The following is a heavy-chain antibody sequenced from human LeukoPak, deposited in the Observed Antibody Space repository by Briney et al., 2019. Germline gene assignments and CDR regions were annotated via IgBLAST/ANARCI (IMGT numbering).Heavy chain of an antibody. J-gene: IGHJ4*02. Sequence: PGGSLRLSCAASGFTFSSYAMSWVRQAPGKGLEWVSAISGSGGSTYCADSVKGRFTISRDNSKNTLYLQMNSLRAEDTAVYYCARTTQYYYDSSGYYGFDYWGQGTLVTVSS. V-gene: IGHV3-23*01. D-gene: IGHD3-22*01. CDR1: GFTFSSYA. CDR2: ISGSGGST. CDR3: ARTTQYYYDSSGYYGFDY.